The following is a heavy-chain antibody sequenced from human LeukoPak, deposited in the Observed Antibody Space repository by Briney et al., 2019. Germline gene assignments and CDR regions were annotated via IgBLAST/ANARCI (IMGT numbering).Heavy chain of an antibody. Sequence: PSETLSLTCAVSGGSISSSNWWSWVRQPPGKGLEWIGEIYYSGSTNYNPSLKSRVTISVDTSKNQFSLKLTSVTAADTAVYYCARDRELGYWGQGTLVTVSS. D-gene: IGHD1-26*01. CDR1: GGSISSSNW. CDR3: ARDRELGY. J-gene: IGHJ4*02. V-gene: IGHV4-4*02. CDR2: IYYSGST.